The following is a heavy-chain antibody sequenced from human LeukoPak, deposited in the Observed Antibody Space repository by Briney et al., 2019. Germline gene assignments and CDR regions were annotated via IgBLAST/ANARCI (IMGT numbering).Heavy chain of an antibody. Sequence: SETLSLTCAVYGGSFSGYYWSWIRQPPGKGLEWIGEINHSGSTNYNPSLKSRVTISVDTSKNQFSLKLSSVTAADTAVYYCARGPGPDIVVVPAAIFDYWGQGTMVTVSS. D-gene: IGHD2-2*02. CDR2: INHSGST. CDR1: GGSFSGYY. V-gene: IGHV4-34*01. CDR3: ARGPGPDIVVVPAAIFDY. J-gene: IGHJ4*02.